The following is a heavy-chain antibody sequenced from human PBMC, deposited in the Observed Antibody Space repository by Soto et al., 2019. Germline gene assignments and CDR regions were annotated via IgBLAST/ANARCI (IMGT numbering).Heavy chain of an antibody. CDR2: IWYDGSNK. CDR3: ARDGLGYCSGGSCQQFDY. J-gene: IGHJ4*02. V-gene: IGHV3-33*01. CDR1: GFTFSSYG. D-gene: IGHD2-15*01. Sequence: QVQLVESGGGVVQPGRSLRLSCAASGFTFSSYGMHWVRQAPGKGLEWVAVIWYDGSNKYYADSVKGRFTISRDNSKNTLYLQMNSLRAEDTAVYYCARDGLGYCSGGSCQQFDYWGQGTLVTVSS.